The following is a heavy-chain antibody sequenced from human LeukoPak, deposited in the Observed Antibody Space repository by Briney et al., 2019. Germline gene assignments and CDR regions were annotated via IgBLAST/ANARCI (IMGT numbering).Heavy chain of an antibody. D-gene: IGHD6-19*01. CDR2: ISASGGST. V-gene: IGHV3-23*01. CDR3: AKKSGSGWLTFDY. CDR1: GFTFSTYG. Sequence: GRSLRLSCAASGFTFSTYGMHWVRQAPGKGLEWVSAISASGGSTHYADSVKGRFTISRDNSKSTLFLEMNSLRAEDTAVYYCAKKSGSGWLTFDYWGQGTLVTVSS. J-gene: IGHJ4*02.